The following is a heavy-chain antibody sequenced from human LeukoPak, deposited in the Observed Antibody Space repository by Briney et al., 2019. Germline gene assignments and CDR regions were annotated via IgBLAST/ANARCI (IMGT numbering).Heavy chain of an antibody. V-gene: IGHV4-61*02. CDR2: IYTSGST. CDR1: GGSISSGSYF. CDR3: ARHIRDIYGYSH. D-gene: IGHD5-18*01. J-gene: IGHJ4*02. Sequence: PSETLSLTCTVSGGSISSGSYFWSWIRQPAGKGLEWIGRIYTSGSTNYNPSLKSRVTISVDTSKNQFSLKLSSVTAADTAVYYCARHIRDIYGYSHWGQGALVTVSS.